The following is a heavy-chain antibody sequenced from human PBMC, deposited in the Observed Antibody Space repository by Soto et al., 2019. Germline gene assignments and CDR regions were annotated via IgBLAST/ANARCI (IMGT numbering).Heavy chain of an antibody. V-gene: IGHV2-5*02. CDR3: AHVLVVVAHYGTDV. D-gene: IGHD2-15*01. CDR1: GFSLSTSGVG. Sequence: QITLKESGPTLVKPTQTLTLTCTFSGFSLSTSGVGVGWIRQPPGKALEWLALIYWDDDKRYSPSLTSRLTTXKXTXXNQMVLTMTNIDPVDTATHYCAHVLVVVAHYGTDVWGQGPTVTVSS. CDR2: IYWDDDK. J-gene: IGHJ6*02.